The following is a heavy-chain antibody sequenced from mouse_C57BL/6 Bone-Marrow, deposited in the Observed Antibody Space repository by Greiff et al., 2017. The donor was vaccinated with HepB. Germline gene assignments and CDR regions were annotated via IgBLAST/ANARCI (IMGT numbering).Heavy chain of an antibody. D-gene: IGHD2-4*01. CDR2: IRSKSNNYAT. V-gene: IGHV10-1*01. J-gene: IGHJ4*01. CDR3: VRLDYVSYAMDY. Sequence: DVQLQESGGGLVQPKGSLKLSCAASGFSFNTYAMNWVRQAPGKGLEWVARIRSKSNNYATYYADSVKDRFTISRDDSESMLYLQMNNLKTEDTAMYYCVRLDYVSYAMDYWGQGTSVTVSS. CDR1: GFSFNTYA.